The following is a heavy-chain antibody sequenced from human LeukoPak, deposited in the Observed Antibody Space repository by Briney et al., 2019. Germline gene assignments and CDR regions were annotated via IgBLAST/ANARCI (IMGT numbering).Heavy chain of an antibody. CDR1: GGSFSGYY. CDR3: ARHLTGQRAFDI. J-gene: IGHJ3*02. Sequence: KPSETLSLTCALYGGSFSGYYRSWIRQPPGKGLEWIGEINHSVGANYNTSLKSRVTMSVDTSKNRFSLKLNSVTAADTAVYYCARHLTGQRAFDIWGQGTMVTVSS. V-gene: IGHV4-34*01. CDR2: INHSVGA.